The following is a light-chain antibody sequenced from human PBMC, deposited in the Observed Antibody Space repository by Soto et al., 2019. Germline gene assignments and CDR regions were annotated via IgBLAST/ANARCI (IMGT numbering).Light chain of an antibody. CDR2: SNN. Sequence: QSVLTQSPSASGTPGQRVTISCSEGSSNIGGNTVNWYQQLPGTAPKLLIYSNNQRPSGVPDRFSGSKSGTSASLAISGLQSEDEADYYCAAWDDSLNGRVFGTGTKVTVL. V-gene: IGLV1-44*01. CDR1: SSNIGGNT. J-gene: IGLJ1*01. CDR3: AAWDDSLNGRV.